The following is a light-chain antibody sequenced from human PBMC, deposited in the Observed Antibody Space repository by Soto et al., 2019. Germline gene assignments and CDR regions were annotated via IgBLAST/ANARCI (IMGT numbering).Light chain of an antibody. Sequence: EIVLTQSPGTLSLSPGERATLSCRASQSVSSSYLAWYQQKPGQAPRLLIYGASSRATGIPDRFSGSGSGTDFTLTISRLEPEDFAVYYCQQYCSSPTFGQGT. CDR1: QSVSSSY. CDR2: GAS. J-gene: IGKJ1*01. CDR3: QQYCSSPT. V-gene: IGKV3-20*01.